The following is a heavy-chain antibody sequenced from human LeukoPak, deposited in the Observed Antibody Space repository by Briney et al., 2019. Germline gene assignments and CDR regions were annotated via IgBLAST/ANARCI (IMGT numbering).Heavy chain of an antibody. D-gene: IGHD6-19*01. J-gene: IGHJ4*02. CDR1: GFTFSSYW. CDR2: IKQDGSVQ. V-gene: IGHV3-7*01. Sequence: QPGGSLRLSCAASGFTFSSYWMSWVRQAPGKGLEWVANIKQDGSVQHYVDSAKGRFTISRDNAKNSLYLQMNSLRAEDTAVYYCARDRSGWYGDYWGQGTLVTVSS. CDR3: ARDRSGWYGDY.